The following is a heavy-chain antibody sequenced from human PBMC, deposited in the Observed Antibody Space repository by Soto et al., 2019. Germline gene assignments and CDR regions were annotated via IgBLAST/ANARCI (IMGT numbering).Heavy chain of an antibody. CDR1: GYSFTSYW. D-gene: IGHD6-13*01. J-gene: IGHJ4*02. Sequence: PGESLKISCKGSGYSFTSYWIGWVRQMPGKGLEWMGIIYPGDSDTRYSPSFQGQVTISADKSISTAYLQWSSLKASDTAMYYCASVRGKYSSSWLNFDYWGQGTLVTVSS. CDR2: IYPGDSDT. CDR3: ASVRGKYSSSWLNFDY. V-gene: IGHV5-51*01.